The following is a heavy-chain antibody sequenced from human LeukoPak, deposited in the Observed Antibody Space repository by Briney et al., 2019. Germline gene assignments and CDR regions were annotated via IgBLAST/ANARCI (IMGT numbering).Heavy chain of an antibody. Sequence: GGSLRLSCAASGFTFSSYAMHWVRQAPGKGLEWVAVMSYDGSNKYYADSVKGRFTISRDNSKNTLYLQMNSLRAEDTAVYYCARGHDYGAPFDYWGQGTLVTVSS. CDR1: GFTFSSYA. CDR2: MSYDGSNK. D-gene: IGHD4-17*01. CDR3: ARGHDYGAPFDY. J-gene: IGHJ4*02. V-gene: IGHV3-30*04.